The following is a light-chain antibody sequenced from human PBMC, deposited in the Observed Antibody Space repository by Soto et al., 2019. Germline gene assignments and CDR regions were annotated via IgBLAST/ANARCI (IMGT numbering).Light chain of an antibody. V-gene: IGKV3-20*01. CDR2: GAS. Sequence: EIVLTQSPGTLSLSPGERATLSCRASQSVRSNYLAWYQQKPGRASRLLIYGASSRATGIPDRFSGSGSGTDFTLTISRLEPEDFAVYYCQQYGSSPRAFGGGTKVEI. CDR3: QQYGSSPRA. CDR1: QSVRSNY. J-gene: IGKJ4*01.